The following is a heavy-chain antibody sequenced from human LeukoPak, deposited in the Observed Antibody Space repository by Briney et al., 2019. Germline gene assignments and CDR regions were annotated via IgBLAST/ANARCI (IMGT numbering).Heavy chain of an antibody. CDR3: ARWNNGGGY. Sequence: PSETLSLTCSVSGGSISGYHWSWIRQPLGKGLEWIGYIFYSGSSGSTNYNPSLKSRVTISVDTSKNQFSLNLSSVTAADTAVYYCARWNNGGGYWGQGALVTVSS. CDR1: GGSISGYH. D-gene: IGHD1/OR15-1a*01. CDR2: IFYSGSSGST. V-gene: IGHV4-59*01. J-gene: IGHJ4*02.